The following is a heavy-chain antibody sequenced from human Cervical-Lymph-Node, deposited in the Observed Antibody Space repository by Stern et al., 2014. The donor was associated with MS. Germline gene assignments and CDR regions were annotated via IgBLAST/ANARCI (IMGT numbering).Heavy chain of an antibody. CDR1: GYSFTSYY. V-gene: IGHV5-51*03. CDR2: IQPGDSET. CDR3: ARTRYSSSWYTFDP. Sequence: VQLVESGAEVKKPGESLKISCTGSGYSFTSYYILWVRHVPGKGLEWMGIIQPGDSETRYSPSFQGQVTISADKSITAAYLQWRSLKASDTAMYYCARTRYSSSWYTFDPWGQGTLVTVSS. D-gene: IGHD6-13*01. J-gene: IGHJ5*02.